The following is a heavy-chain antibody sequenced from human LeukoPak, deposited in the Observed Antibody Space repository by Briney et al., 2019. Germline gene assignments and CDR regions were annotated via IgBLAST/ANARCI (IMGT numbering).Heavy chain of an antibody. CDR3: ARGDGYNAVFSMDV. V-gene: IGHV4-39*07. CDR2: IYYSGST. Sequence: SETLSLTCTVSGGSISSSSYYWGWIRRPPGKGLEWIGSIYYSGSTYYNPSLKSRVTISVDTSKNQFSLKLSSVTAADTAVYYCARGDGYNAVFSMDVWGKGTTVTVSS. J-gene: IGHJ6*03. CDR1: GGSISSSSYY. D-gene: IGHD5-24*01.